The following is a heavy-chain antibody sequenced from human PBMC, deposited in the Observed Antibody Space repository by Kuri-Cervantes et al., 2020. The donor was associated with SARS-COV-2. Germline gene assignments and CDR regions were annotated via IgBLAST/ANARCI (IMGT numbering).Heavy chain of an antibody. CDR2: ISYDGSNK. J-gene: IGHJ3*02. D-gene: IGHD1-26*01. CDR3: ARVVRWAFDI. Sequence: GGSLRLSCAASGFTFSSYGMHWVRQAPGKGLEWVAVISYDGSNKYYADSVKGRFTISRDNSKNTLYLQMNSLRAEDTAVYYCARVVRWAFDIWGQGTMVTVSS. V-gene: IGHV3-33*05. CDR1: GFTFSSYG.